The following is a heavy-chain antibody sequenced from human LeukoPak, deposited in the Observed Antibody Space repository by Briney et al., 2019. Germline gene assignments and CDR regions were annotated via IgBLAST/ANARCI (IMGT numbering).Heavy chain of an antibody. J-gene: IGHJ4*02. Sequence: GGSLRLSCAASGFTSSSFAMSWVRQAPGKGLEWVSGISSSGASTYYADSVKGRFTISRDNSQNTLYLQMNSLRAEDTAVYYCAKARAGDITAAFNYWGQGTLVTVSS. CDR3: AKARAGDITAAFNY. CDR1: GFTSSSFA. CDR2: ISSSGAST. D-gene: IGHD6-13*01. V-gene: IGHV3-23*01.